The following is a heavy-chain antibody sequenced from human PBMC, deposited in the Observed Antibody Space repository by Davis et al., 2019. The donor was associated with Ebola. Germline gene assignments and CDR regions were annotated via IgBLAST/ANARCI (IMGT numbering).Heavy chain of an antibody. CDR3: ARFGHGAY. V-gene: IGHV4-61*09. D-gene: IGHD3-16*01. CDR1: GASINSGHIY. CDR2: IYTSGNT. J-gene: IGHJ4*02. Sequence: PSETLSLTCNVSGASINSGHIYWSWIRQPAGKGLEWIGHIYTSGNTNYNPYNPSLNSRVTISMDTSKNQFSLRLSSVTAADTAVYYCARFGHGAYWGQGTLVTVSS.